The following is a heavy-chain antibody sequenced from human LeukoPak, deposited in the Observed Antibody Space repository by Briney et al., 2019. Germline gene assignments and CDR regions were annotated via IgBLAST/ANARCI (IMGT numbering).Heavy chain of an antibody. CDR2: IHNSGST. V-gene: IGHV4-61*10. CDR1: GGSISSGSHY. CDR3: ARGGGWGNWNDAVDY. Sequence: PSETLSLTCTVSGGSISSGSHYWSWIRQPAGKGLEWIGYIHNSGSTKYNPSLKSPVSISVDTSKNQFSLKVNSVTAADTAVYYCARGGGWGNWNDAVDYWGQGTLVTVSS. J-gene: IGHJ4*02. D-gene: IGHD1-1*01.